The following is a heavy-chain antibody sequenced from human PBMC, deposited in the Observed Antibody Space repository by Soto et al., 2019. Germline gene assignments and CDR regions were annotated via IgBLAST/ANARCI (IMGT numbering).Heavy chain of an antibody. CDR1: GGSINSGAYH. CDR2: ISYRGTT. CDR3: ARMSATGTSWFDP. D-gene: IGHD1-1*01. Sequence: QVQLQESGPRLVKPSQDLSLTCTVSGGSINSGAYHWSWVRQHPGKGLEWIGAISYRGTTYSNPSLQMRMTMSVDPSKTQLSLKLSSGTAADTAVYYCARMSATGTSWFDPWGPGTLVTVSS. V-gene: IGHV4-31*03. J-gene: IGHJ5*02.